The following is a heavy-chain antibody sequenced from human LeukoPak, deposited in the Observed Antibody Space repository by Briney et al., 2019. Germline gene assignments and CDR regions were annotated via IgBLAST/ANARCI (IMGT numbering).Heavy chain of an antibody. V-gene: IGHV3-20*04. CDR3: ARDREAARPLWHYYYYYMDV. CDR1: GFTFDDYG. Sequence: PGGSLRLSCAASGFTFDDYGMSWVRQAPGKGLEWVSGINWNGGSTGYADSVKGRFTISRDNAKNSLYLQMNSLRAEDTALYYCARDREAARPLWHYYYYYMDVWGKGTTVTVSS. D-gene: IGHD6-6*01. CDR2: INWNGGST. J-gene: IGHJ6*03.